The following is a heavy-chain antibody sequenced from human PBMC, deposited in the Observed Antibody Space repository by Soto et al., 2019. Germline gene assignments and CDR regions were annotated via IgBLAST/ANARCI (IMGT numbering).Heavy chain of an antibody. CDR3: ARDHSRSWLYYSYMDV. Sequence: GASVKVSCKASGYTFTSYGISWVRQAPGQGLEWMGWISAYNGNTNYAQKLQGRVTMTTGTSTSTAYMELRSLRSDDTAVYYCARDHSRSWLYYSYMDVWGKGTTVTVSS. CDR1: GYTFTSYG. D-gene: IGHD6-13*01. CDR2: ISAYNGNT. J-gene: IGHJ6*03. V-gene: IGHV1-18*01.